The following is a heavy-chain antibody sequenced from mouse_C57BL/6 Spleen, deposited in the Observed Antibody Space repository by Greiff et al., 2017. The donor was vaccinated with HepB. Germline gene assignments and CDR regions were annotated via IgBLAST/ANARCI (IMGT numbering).Heavy chain of an antibody. J-gene: IGHJ2*01. Sequence: VQLQQSGPGLVKPGASVKISCKASGYAFSSSWVNWVRQRPGKGLEWIGRIYPGDGDTNYNGKCKGKATLTADKSSSPAYMQLSSLTSEDSAVDFCARHYGSSHFDYWGQGTTLTVSS. V-gene: IGHV1-82*01. CDR3: ARHYGSSHFDY. CDR1: GYAFSSSW. CDR2: IYPGDGDT. D-gene: IGHD1-1*01.